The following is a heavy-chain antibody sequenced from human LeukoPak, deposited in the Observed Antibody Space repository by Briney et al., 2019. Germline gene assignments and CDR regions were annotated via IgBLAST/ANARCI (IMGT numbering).Heavy chain of an antibody. Sequence: PGRSLRLSCVASGFTFPDYAMHWVRQPPGKGLEWVSGISWNSGSRGYADSVKGRFTISRDNAKNSLYLQMNSLRAEDTAVYYCARGPSGGYFDYWGQGTLVTVSS. CDR1: GFTFPDYA. J-gene: IGHJ4*02. D-gene: IGHD4-23*01. V-gene: IGHV3-9*01. CDR3: ARGPSGGYFDY. CDR2: ISWNSGSR.